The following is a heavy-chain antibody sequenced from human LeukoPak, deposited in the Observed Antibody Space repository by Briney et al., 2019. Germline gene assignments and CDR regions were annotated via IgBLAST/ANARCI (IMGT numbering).Heavy chain of an antibody. D-gene: IGHD3-10*01. CDR3: ARAPYGSGREPFPYDY. Sequence: PSQTLSLTCAVSGCSISSGGYSWSWIRPPPGKGLEWIGYIYHSGSTYYNPSLKSRVTISVDRSKNQFSLKLSSLTAADTAVYYCARAPYGSGREPFPYDYWGQGTLVTVSS. CDR1: GCSISSGGYS. J-gene: IGHJ4*02. V-gene: IGHV4-30-2*01. CDR2: IYHSGST.